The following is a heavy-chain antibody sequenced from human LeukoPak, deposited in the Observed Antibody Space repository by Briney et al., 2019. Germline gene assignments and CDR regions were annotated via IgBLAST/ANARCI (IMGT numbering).Heavy chain of an antibody. V-gene: IGHV3-23*01. CDR2: ISGSGGST. CDR3: TIDTVTTMFDY. J-gene: IGHJ4*02. D-gene: IGHD4-17*01. Sequence: GGSLRLSCAASGFTFSSYAMSWVCQAPGKGLEWVSAISGSGGSTYYADSVKGRFTISRDNSKNTLYLQMNSLRAEDTAVYYCTIDTVTTMFDYWGQGTLVTVSS. CDR1: GFTFSSYA.